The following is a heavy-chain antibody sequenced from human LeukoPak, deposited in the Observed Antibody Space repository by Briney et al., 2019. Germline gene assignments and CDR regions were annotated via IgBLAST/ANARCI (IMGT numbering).Heavy chain of an antibody. CDR1: GYTLTELS. D-gene: IGHD3-22*01. CDR2: FDPEEGET. V-gene: IGHV1-24*01. CDR3: AAESSLSSGYDYFDY. J-gene: IGHJ4*02. Sequence: ASVKVSCKVSGYTLTELSMHWVRQAPGKGLEWMGGFDPEEGETIYAQKFQGRVTMTEDRSTDTAYMELSSLRSKDTAVYYCAAESSLSSGYDYFDYWGQGTLVTVSS.